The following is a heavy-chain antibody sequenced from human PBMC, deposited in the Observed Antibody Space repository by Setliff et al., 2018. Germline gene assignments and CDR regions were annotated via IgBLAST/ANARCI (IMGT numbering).Heavy chain of an antibody. CDR3: VRMSGFLYMDV. J-gene: IGHJ6*03. Sequence: SETLSLTCTVSGGSISSHYWSWIRQPPGKGLEWIGYIYHSGSTNYNPSLKSRVTISLDTSKNQFPLKLSSVTAADTAVYYCVRMSGFLYMDVWGKGTTVTVSS. CDR1: GGSISSHY. D-gene: IGHD3-3*01. CDR2: IYHSGST. V-gene: IGHV4-59*08.